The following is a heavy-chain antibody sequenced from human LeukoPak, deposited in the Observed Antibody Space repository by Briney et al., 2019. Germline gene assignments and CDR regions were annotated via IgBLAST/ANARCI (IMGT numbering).Heavy chain of an antibody. CDR3: ASIVHSSGGNSWSDY. CDR1: GGSISSSSYY. J-gene: IGHJ4*02. V-gene: IGHV4-39*01. Sequence: SETLSLTCTVSGGSISSSSYYWGWVRQPPGKGLEWIGSIYYSGSTYYNPSLKSRVTISVDTSKNQFSLKLSSVTAADTAVYYCASIVHSSGGNSWSDYWGQGTLVTVSS. D-gene: IGHD4-23*01. CDR2: IYYSGST.